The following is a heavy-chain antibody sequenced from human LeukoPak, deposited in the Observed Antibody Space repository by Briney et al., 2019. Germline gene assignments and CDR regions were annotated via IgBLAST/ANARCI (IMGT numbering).Heavy chain of an antibody. CDR2: IVPIFGTT. D-gene: IGHD6-13*01. V-gene: IGHV1-69*05. CDR1: GGTFISYA. CDR3: ARDRGERDSSWSLPAHGFDI. J-gene: IGHJ3*02. Sequence: GSSVKVSCKASGGTFISYAINWVRQAPGQGLEWMGRIVPIFGTTNYAQKFQGRVTITTDESTSTAYMELRSLRSEDTAVYYCARDRGERDSSWSLPAHGFDIWGQGTMVTVSS.